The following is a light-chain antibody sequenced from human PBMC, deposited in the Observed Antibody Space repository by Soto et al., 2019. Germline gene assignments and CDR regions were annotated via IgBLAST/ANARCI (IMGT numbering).Light chain of an antibody. CDR3: HQSYSLPRM. Sequence: DIQMTQSPSSLSASVGDTVTITCRASQSINNYLNWYQQKPGKAPNLLIYGASSLQSGVPSRFSGSGSETDFTLTISSLQPEDFATYYCHQSYSLPRMFGQGTKVEVK. V-gene: IGKV1-39*01. CDR1: QSINNY. J-gene: IGKJ1*01. CDR2: GAS.